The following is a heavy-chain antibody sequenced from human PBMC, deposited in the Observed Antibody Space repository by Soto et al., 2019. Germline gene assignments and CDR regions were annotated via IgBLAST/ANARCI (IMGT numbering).Heavy chain of an antibody. CDR1: GFTFDDYA. Sequence: SLSLSCAASGFTFDDYAMHWVRQAPGKGLEWVSGISWNSGSIGYADSVKGRFTISRDNAKNSLYLQMNSLRAEDTALYYCAKDIAPWGAAIRDGMDVWGQGTTVTVSS. CDR2: ISWNSGSI. D-gene: IGHD2-2*02. V-gene: IGHV3-9*01. J-gene: IGHJ6*02. CDR3: AKDIAPWGAAIRDGMDV.